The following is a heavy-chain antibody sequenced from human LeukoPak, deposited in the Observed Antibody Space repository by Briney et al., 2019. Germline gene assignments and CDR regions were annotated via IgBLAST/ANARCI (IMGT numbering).Heavy chain of an antibody. CDR1: GFTFSSYS. CDR2: ISSSSSYI. J-gene: IGHJ4*02. D-gene: IGHD5-24*01. CDR3: AREMATITDFDY. Sequence: GGSLRLSCAASGFTFSSYSMNWVRQAPGKGLEWVSSISSSSSYIYYADSVKGRFTISRDNAKNSLYLQMNSLRAEDTAVYYCAREMATITDFDYWGQGTLVTVPS. V-gene: IGHV3-21*01.